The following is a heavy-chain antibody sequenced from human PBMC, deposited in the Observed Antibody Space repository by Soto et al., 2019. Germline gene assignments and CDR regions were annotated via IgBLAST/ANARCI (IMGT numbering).Heavy chain of an antibody. J-gene: IGHJ4*02. CDR1: GGTFSSYA. CDR3: ARSGYGDYEIDY. CDR2: IIPIFGTA. D-gene: IGHD4-17*01. V-gene: IGHV1-69*13. Sequence: SVKVSCKASGGTFSSYAISWVRQAPGQGLEWMGGIIPIFGTANYAQKFQGRVTITADESTSAAYMELSSLRSEDTAVYYCARSGYGDYEIDYWGQGTLVTVSS.